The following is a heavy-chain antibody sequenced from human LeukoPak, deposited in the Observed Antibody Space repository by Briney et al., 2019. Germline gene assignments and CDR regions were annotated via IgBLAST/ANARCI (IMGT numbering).Heavy chain of an antibody. D-gene: IGHD3-3*01. Sequence: GGSLRLSCAASGFTFSSYAMHWVRQAPGNGLEWEAVISYDGSNKYYADSVKGRFAISRDNSENTLYLQMNSLRAEETAVYYCAKVEVRDFWKRYRQPDYWGQGTLFTVSS. V-gene: IGHV3-30*09. CDR1: GFTFSSYA. J-gene: IGHJ4*02. CDR3: AKVEVRDFWKRYRQPDY. CDR2: ISYDGSNK.